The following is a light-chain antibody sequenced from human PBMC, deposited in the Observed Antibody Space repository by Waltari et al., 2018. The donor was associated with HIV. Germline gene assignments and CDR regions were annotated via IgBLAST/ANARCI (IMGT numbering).Light chain of an antibody. CDR2: DDY. CDR3: QVWDSSSDHVV. CDR1: NIGSKS. V-gene: IGLV3-21*04. J-gene: IGLJ2*01. Sequence: SYVLPQPPSVSVAPGKTARIACGGNNIGSKSVHWYQQKPGQAPVLVISDDYDRPSGIPERFSVSNSGNTATLTISRVEAGDEADYFCQVWDSSSDHVVFGGGTKLTVL.